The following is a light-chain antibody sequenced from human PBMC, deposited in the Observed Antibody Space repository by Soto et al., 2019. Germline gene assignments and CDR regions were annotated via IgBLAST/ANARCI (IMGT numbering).Light chain of an antibody. J-gene: IGKJ1*01. CDR3: QQYGCSSWT. CDR2: GTS. V-gene: IGKV3-20*01. Sequence: EIVLTQSPGTLSLSPGERATLSCRASQSVSSSYLAWYQQKPGQAPRLLIYGTSCRATAIPDRFSGSGSGTDFTLTISRLEPEDFAVYYCQQYGCSSWTCGQGTKVEIK. CDR1: QSVSSSY.